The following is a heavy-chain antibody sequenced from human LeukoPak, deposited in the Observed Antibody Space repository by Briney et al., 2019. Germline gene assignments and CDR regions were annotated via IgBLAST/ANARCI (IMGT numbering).Heavy chain of an antibody. CDR3: ARDSSTAFDI. J-gene: IGHJ3*02. V-gene: IGHV4-59*01. D-gene: IGHD6-19*01. CDR2: IYYSGST. Sequence: SETLSLTCTVSGGSISSYYWSWIRLPPGKGLEWIGYIYYSGSTNYNPSLKSRVTISVDTSKNQFSLRLSSVTAADTAVYYCARDSSTAFDIWGQGTMVTVSS. CDR1: GGSISSYY.